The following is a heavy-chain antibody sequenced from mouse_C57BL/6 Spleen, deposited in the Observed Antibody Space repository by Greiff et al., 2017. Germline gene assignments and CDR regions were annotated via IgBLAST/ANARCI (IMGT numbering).Heavy chain of an antibody. J-gene: IGHJ2*01. Sequence: QVQLQQSGAELAKPGASVKLSCKASGYTFTSYWMHWVKQRPGQGLEWIGDINPSSGYTKYNQKFKDKATLTADKSSSTAYMQLSSLTYEDSAVYYCARWAYCGNYYFDYWGQGTTLTVSS. CDR2: INPSSGYT. D-gene: IGHD2-10*01. V-gene: IGHV1-7*01. CDR1: GYTFTSYW. CDR3: ARWAYCGNYYFDY.